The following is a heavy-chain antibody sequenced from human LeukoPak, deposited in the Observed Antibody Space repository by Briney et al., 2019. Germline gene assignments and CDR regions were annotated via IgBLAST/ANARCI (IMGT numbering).Heavy chain of an antibody. CDR2: IYYSGST. V-gene: IGHV4-59*08. CDR3: ARGSRYFVY. J-gene: IGHJ4*02. D-gene: IGHD3-9*01. CDR1: DGSISSYY. Sequence: PSETLSLTCTVSDGSISSYYWSWIRQPPGKGLEWIGSIYYSGSTNYSPSLKSRVTISVAASKNHFSLKVSSVTAADTAVYYCARGSRYFVYWGQGTLVTVSS.